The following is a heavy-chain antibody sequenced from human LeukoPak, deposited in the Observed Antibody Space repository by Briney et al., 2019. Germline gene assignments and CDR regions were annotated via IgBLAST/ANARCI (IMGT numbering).Heavy chain of an antibody. V-gene: IGHV4-59*12. D-gene: IGHD3-10*01. Sequence: SETLSLTCTVSGGSISSYYWSWIRQPPGKGLEWIGYIYYSGSTYYNPSLKSRVTISVDTSKNQFSLKLSSVTAADTAVYYCARVRGPDFDYWGQGTLVTVSS. CDR3: ARVRGPDFDY. J-gene: IGHJ4*02. CDR2: IYYSGST. CDR1: GGSISSYY.